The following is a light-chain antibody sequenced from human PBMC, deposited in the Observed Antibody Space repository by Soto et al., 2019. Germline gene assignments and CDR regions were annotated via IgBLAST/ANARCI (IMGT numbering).Light chain of an antibody. CDR2: AAS. V-gene: IGKV1-9*01. J-gene: IGKJ3*01. CDR1: QGISSY. Sequence: DIQLTQSPSFLSASVGDRVTITCRASQGISSYLAWYQQKPGKAPKLLIYAASTLQSGDPSRFSGSGSGTEFTLTISSLQPEDFAPYYCQQINSYPSTFGPGTKVDIK. CDR3: QQINSYPST.